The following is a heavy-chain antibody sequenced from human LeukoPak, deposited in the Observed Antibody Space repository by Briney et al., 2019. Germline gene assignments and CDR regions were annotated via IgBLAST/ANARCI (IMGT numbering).Heavy chain of an antibody. CDR3: ARHNNYGANSMGFDS. CDR2: DYYSGTT. V-gene: IGHV4-39*01. CDR1: GGSVSSTSYY. Sequence: SETLSLTCTVSGGSVSSTSYYWAWMRQPPGKGLEWIGSDYYSGTTYYNPSLKSRVTISVDTSKNQFSLKLSSVTAADTAVYYCARHNNYGANSMGFDSWGQGTLVTVSS. D-gene: IGHD4-23*01. J-gene: IGHJ4*02.